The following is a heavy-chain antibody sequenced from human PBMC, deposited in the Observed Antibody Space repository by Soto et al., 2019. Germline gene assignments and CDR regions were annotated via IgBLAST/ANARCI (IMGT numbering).Heavy chain of an antibody. J-gene: IGHJ6*02. D-gene: IGHD1-26*01. V-gene: IGHV3-21*01. CDR1: GFTFSSYS. CDR2: ISSSSSYI. CDR3: ARVERVVGAELYYYYGMDV. Sequence: GGSLRLSCAASGFTFSSYSMNWVRQAPGKGLEWVSSISSSSSYIYYADSVKGRFTISRDNAKNSLYLQMNSLRAEDTAVYYCARVERVVGAELYYYYGMDVWGQGTTVTVSS.